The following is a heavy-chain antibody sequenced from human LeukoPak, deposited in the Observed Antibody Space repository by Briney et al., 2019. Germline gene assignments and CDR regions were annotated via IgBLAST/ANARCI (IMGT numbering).Heavy chain of an antibody. Sequence: ASVKVTCKVSGYTLTELSMHWVRQAPGKGLEWMGGFDPEDGETVYAQKFQGRVTMTEDTSTDTAYMELSRLRSADTAVYYCATDRGMVRGVITRAEYFQHWGEDTLVTVSS. J-gene: IGHJ1*01. D-gene: IGHD3-10*01. V-gene: IGHV1-24*01. CDR2: FDPEDGET. CDR1: GYTLTELS. CDR3: ATDRGMVRGVITRAEYFQH.